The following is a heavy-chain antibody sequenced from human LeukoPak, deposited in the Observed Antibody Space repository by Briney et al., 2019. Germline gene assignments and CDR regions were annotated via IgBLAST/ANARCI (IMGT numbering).Heavy chain of an antibody. CDR3: ARLGDDFWSGYFNWFDP. CDR2: IYYSGST. D-gene: IGHD3-3*01. Sequence: SETLSLTCTVSGGSISSYYWSWIRQPPGKGLEWIGYIYYSGSTNYNSSLKSRVTISVDTSKNQFSLKLSSVTAADTAVYYCARLGDDFWSGYFNWFDPWGQGTLVTVSS. J-gene: IGHJ5*02. CDR1: GGSISSYY. V-gene: IGHV4-59*08.